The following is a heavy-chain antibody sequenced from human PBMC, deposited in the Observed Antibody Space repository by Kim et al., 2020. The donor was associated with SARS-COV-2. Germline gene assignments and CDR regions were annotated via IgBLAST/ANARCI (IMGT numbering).Heavy chain of an antibody. J-gene: IGHJ6*02. CDR2: MNPNSGNT. V-gene: IGHV1-8*01. CDR1: GYTFTSYD. CDR3: ARGKGQGYSSGGTGYYYYGMDV. D-gene: IGHD6-19*01. Sequence: ASVKVSCKASGYTFTSYDINWVRQATGQGLEWMGWMNPNSGNTGYAQKFQGRVTMTRNTSISTAYMELSSLRSEDTAVYYCARGKGQGYSSGGTGYYYYGMDVWGQGTTVTVSS.